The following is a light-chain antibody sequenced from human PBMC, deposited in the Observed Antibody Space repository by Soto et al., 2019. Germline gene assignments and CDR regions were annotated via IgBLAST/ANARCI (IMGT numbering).Light chain of an antibody. CDR3: AAWDDSLDVLI. CDR2: NNN. J-gene: IGLJ2*01. V-gene: IGLV1-44*01. CDR1: SSNIGSNT. Sequence: QAVVTQPPSASGAPGQRVTVSCSGSSSNIGSNTVNWYQHLPGTAPKLLIYNNNQRPSGVPDRVSGSKPGTSASLAISGLQSEDEADYFCAAWDDSLDVLIFGGGTKVTVL.